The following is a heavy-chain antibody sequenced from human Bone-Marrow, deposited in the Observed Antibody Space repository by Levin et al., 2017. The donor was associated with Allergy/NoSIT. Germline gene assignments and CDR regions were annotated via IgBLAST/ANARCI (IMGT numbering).Heavy chain of an antibody. J-gene: IGHJ4*02. D-gene: IGHD6-19*01. V-gene: IGHV4-34*01. Sequence: GSLRLSCAVYGGSFSGYYWSWIRQPPGKGLEWIGEINHSGSTNYNPSLKSRVTISVDTSKNQFSLKLSSVTAADTAVYYCARGRAVAGNYFDYWGQGTLVTVSS. CDR1: GGSFSGYY. CDR2: INHSGST. CDR3: ARGRAVAGNYFDY.